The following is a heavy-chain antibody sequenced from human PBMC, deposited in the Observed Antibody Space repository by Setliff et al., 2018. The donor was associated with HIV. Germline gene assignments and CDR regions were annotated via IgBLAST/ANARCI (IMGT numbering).Heavy chain of an antibody. D-gene: IGHD3-10*01. J-gene: IGHJ5*02. Sequence: SETLSLTCTVSGDSVNDRSYFWSWIRQPPGKGLEWIGYIYYSGSTIYNPSLKSRVTISVDTSRNQFSLKLSSVTAADTAVYYCARDYGSGSYDHWGQGTLVTVSS. CDR3: ARDYGSGSYDH. V-gene: IGHV4-61*01. CDR1: GDSVNDRSYF. CDR2: IYYSGST.